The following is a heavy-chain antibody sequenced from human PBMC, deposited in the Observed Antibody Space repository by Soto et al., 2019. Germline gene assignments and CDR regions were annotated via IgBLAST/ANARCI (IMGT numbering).Heavy chain of an antibody. V-gene: IGHV4-39*01. CDR3: ARGEWFLRGYGMDV. CDR2: IYYSGST. Sequence: SESPTLTCTVSGISIRSISYSCGHFRQPPGKGLEWIGSIYYSGSTYYNPSLKSRVTISVDTSKNQFSLKLSSVTAADTAVYYCARGEWFLRGYGMDVWGRGTTVT. J-gene: IGHJ6*02. D-gene: IGHD3-3*01. CDR1: GISIRSISYS.